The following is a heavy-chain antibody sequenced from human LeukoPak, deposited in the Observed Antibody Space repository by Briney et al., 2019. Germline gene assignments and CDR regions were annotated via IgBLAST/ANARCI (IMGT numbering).Heavy chain of an antibody. D-gene: IGHD6-13*01. CDR3: AGLHFAASEEFDP. Sequence: SETLSLTCALSGGSINAYWWSCIRQPPGKGLEWIGYISSSGSTNYNPSLKSRVTISLATSKTHFSLNLNSVTAADTAVYYCAGLHFAASEEFDPWGQGILVTVSS. CDR1: GGSINAYW. V-gene: IGHV4-59*08. J-gene: IGHJ5*02. CDR2: ISSSGST.